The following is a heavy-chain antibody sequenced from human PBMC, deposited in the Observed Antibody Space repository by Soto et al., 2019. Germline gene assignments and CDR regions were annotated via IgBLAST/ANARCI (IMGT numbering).Heavy chain of an antibody. CDR3: ARDMSNYYGMDV. D-gene: IGHD3-16*01. CDR2: ISYDGSNK. J-gene: IGHJ6*02. CDR1: GFTFSSYA. Sequence: GGSLRLSCAASGFTFSSYAMHWVRQAPGKGLEWVAVISYDGSNKYYADSVKGRFTISRDNSKNTLYLQMNSLRAEDTAVYYCARDMSNYYGMDVWGQGTTVTVSS. V-gene: IGHV3-30-3*01.